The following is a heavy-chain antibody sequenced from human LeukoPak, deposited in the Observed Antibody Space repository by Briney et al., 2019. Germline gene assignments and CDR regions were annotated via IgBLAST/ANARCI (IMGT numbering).Heavy chain of an antibody. CDR3: ATGYSSSWYYPSIDY. J-gene: IGHJ4*02. CDR2: IYYSGST. CDR1: GGSIIRYY. Sequence: SETLSLTCTVPGGSIIRYYWSWIPQPPGKGLEWIGHIYYSGSTNYNPSLKSRVTISVDTSKNQFSLKLSSVTAADTAVYYCATGYSSSWYYPSIDYWGQGTLVTVSS. D-gene: IGHD6-13*01. V-gene: IGHV4-59*01.